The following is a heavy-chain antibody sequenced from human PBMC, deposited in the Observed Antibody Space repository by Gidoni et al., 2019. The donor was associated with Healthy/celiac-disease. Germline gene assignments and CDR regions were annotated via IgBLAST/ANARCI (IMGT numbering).Heavy chain of an antibody. CDR1: GGTFSSYA. V-gene: IGHV1-69*06. Sequence: QVQLVQSGAEVKKPGSSVKVSCKASGGTFSSYAISWVRQAPGQGLEWMGGIIPIFGTANYAQKFQGRVTITADKSTSTAYMELSSLRSEDTAVYYCARDYYYDSSGQLSVNYYYGMDVWGQGTTVTVSS. CDR2: IIPIFGTA. J-gene: IGHJ6*02. CDR3: ARDYYYDSSGQLSVNYYYGMDV. D-gene: IGHD3-22*01.